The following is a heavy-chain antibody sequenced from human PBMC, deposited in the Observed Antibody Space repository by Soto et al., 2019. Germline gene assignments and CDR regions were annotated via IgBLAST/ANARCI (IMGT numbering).Heavy chain of an antibody. J-gene: IGHJ4*02. V-gene: IGHV4-30-4*01. D-gene: IGHD3-22*01. CDR3: PGDYESSGYISY. CDR1: GGSISSSDYY. CDR2: IYYRGST. Sequence: QVQLQESGPGLVKPSQTLSLTCTVSGGSISSSDYYWSWLRQSPGRGLEWIGYIYYRGSTYYNPSLRSRVAISVDTSKSQFSLKLSSVTAADTAVYFCPGDYESSGYISYWGQGTLVTVSS.